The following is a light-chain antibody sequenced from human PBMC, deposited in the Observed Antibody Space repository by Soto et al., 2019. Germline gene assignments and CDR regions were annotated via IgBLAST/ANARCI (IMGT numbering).Light chain of an antibody. Sequence: QSVLTQPASVSGSPGQSITISCTGTSSDVGSYNLVSWYQQHPGKAPKLMIYEVSKRPSGVSNRFSGSKSGNTASLTISGLQAEDESDYYCCSYAGSSYVFGTGTKVTLL. CDR2: EVS. J-gene: IGLJ1*01. V-gene: IGLV2-23*02. CDR3: CSYAGSSYV. CDR1: SSDVGSYNL.